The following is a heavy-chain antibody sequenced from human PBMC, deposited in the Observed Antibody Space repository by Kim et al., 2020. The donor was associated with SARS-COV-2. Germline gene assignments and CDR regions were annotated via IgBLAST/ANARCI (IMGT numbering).Heavy chain of an antibody. V-gene: IGHV4-38-2*02. CDR3: VRGREDNYGGPDAFDS. Sequence: SETLSLICTVSGYSISSGYYWGWIRQPPGNGLEWIGSIHHKGSTYYNPSLKGRVTISLDTPNNHFSLKLISVTATDTALYYCVRGREDNYGGPDAFDSWGEGTMFTVSS. J-gene: IGHJ3*02. D-gene: IGHD4-17*01. CDR1: GYSISSGYY. CDR2: IHHKGST.